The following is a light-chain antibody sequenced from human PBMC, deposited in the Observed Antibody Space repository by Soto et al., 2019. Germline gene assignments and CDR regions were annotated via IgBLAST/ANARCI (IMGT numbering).Light chain of an antibody. CDR1: QSVSSSY. Sequence: EIVLTQSPCTLSLSPGERATLSCRASQSVSSSYLAWYQQKPGQPPRLLIYGASSRATGIPDKFSGSGSGTDFTLTISGLEPEDFAVYYCQQYGNSRGTFGQGTKVDIK. CDR3: QQYGNSRGT. V-gene: IGKV3-20*01. CDR2: GAS. J-gene: IGKJ1*01.